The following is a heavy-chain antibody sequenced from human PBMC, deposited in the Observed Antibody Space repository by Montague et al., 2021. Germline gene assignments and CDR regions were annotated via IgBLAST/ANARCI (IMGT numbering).Heavy chain of an antibody. J-gene: IGHJ4*02. CDR1: GFTFNSYW. D-gene: IGHD2-8*01. CDR2: IHHDGRIT. CDR3: AKIGFSKYGSVDC. Sequence: SLRLSCAASGFTFNSYWMYLVRQAPGKGLVWVSHIHHDGRITTYADSVKGRFTISRDNAKNTLYLQMNSLRAEDTAVYYCAKIGFSKYGSVDCWGQGTLVTVSS. V-gene: IGHV3-74*01.